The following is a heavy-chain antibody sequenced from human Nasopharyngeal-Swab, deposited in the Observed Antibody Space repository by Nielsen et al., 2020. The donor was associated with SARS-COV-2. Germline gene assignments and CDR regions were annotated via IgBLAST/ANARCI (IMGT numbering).Heavy chain of an antibody. CDR1: GYTFTSYG. V-gene: IGHV1-18*01. CDR2: ISAYNGNT. Sequence: ASVKVSCKASGYTFTSYGISWVRQAPGQGPEWMGWISAYNGNTNYAQKLQGRVTMTTDTSTSTAYMELRSLRSDDTAVYYCASNPLYCSSTSCYHDAFDIWGQGTMVTVSS. CDR3: ASNPLYCSSTSCYHDAFDI. D-gene: IGHD2-2*01. J-gene: IGHJ3*02.